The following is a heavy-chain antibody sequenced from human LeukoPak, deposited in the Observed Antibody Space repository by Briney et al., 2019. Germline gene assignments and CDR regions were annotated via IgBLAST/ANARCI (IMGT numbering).Heavy chain of an antibody. Sequence: SETLSLTCTVSGGSISSSSYYWGWIRQPPGKGLEWIGEINHSGSTNYNPSLKSRVTISVDTSKNQFSLKLSSVTAADTAVYYCARVISSLLWFGELDPPRLYYFDYWGQGTLVTVSS. V-gene: IGHV4-39*07. CDR1: GGSISSSSYY. D-gene: IGHD3-10*01. CDR3: ARVISSLLWFGELDPPRLYYFDY. J-gene: IGHJ4*02. CDR2: INHSGST.